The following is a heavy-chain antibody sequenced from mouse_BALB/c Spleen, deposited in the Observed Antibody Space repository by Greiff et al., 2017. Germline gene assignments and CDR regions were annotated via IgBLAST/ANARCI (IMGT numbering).Heavy chain of an antibody. CDR1: GYTFTTYP. V-gene: IGHV1-47*01. CDR3: ARLDDYDSWFAY. Sequence: VKVVESGAELVKPGASVKMSCKAFGYTFTTYPIEWMKQNHGKSLEWIGNFHPYNDDTKYNEKFKGKAKLTVEKSSSTVYLELSRLTSDDSAVYYCARLDDYDSWFAYWGQGTLVTVSA. J-gene: IGHJ3*01. CDR2: FHPYNDDT. D-gene: IGHD2-4*01.